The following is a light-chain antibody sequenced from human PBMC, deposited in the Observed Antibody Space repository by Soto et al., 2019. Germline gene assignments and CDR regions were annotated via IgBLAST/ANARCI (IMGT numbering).Light chain of an antibody. CDR3: QQYNNWPPIT. CDR2: DVS. V-gene: IGKV3-15*01. Sequence: EIVMTQSPATLSMSPGERVTLSCRASQSISSSLAWYQQKRGQAPRLLMYDVSTRATGVPARFSGSESGTEFTLTISSLQSEDFAVYYCQQYNNWPPITFGQGTRLEIK. CDR1: QSISSS. J-gene: IGKJ5*01.